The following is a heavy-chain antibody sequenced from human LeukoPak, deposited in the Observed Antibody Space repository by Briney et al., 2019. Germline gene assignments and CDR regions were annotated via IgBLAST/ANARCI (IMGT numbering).Heavy chain of an antibody. CDR3: AKDSTADIVVVPPFDAFDI. D-gene: IGHD2-2*01. Sequence: GGSLRLSCAASGFTFNTYAMTWVRQAPGKGLEWVSGISGSGVTDYADSVKGRFTISRDNSKNTLYLQMNSLRAEDTAVYYCAKDSTADIVVVPPFDAFDIWGQGTMVTVSS. V-gene: IGHV3-23*01. CDR2: ISGSGVT. J-gene: IGHJ3*02. CDR1: GFTFNTYA.